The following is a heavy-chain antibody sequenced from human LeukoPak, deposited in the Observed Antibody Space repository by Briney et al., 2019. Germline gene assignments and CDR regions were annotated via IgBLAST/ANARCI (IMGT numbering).Heavy chain of an antibody. CDR1: GFTFSSYS. J-gene: IGHJ6*02. CDR2: ISSSSSYI. Sequence: GGSLRLSCAASGFTFSSYSMNWVRQAPGKGLEWVSSISSSSSYIYYADSVKGRFTISRDNAKNSLYLQMNSLRAEDTAVYYCARDNQGRYGMDVWGQGTTVTVSS. CDR3: ARDNQGRYGMDV. V-gene: IGHV3-21*01.